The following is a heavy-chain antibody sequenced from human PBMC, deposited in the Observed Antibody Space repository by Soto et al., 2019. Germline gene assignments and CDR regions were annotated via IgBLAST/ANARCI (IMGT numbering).Heavy chain of an antibody. CDR3: ARGSGIVALPGELEDVNYDF. Sequence: QVQLQQWGAGLVKPSETLSLSCAVYGQSFSGHSWAWIRQPPGKGLEWIGEISESGSTYYNPSLKSRVTISTDTSKKQFSLKLNSVTAADTAAYFCARGSGIVALPGELEDVNYDFWGQGTLVNVSS. CDR1: GQSFSGHS. V-gene: IGHV4-34*01. CDR2: ISESGST. J-gene: IGHJ4*02. D-gene: IGHD1-1*01.